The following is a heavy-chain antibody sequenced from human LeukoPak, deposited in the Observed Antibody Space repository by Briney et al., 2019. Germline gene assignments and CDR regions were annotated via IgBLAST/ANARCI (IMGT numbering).Heavy chain of an antibody. D-gene: IGHD2-2*03. J-gene: IGHJ4*02. V-gene: IGHV3-23*01. CDR1: GFTFSNYA. CDR2: ISGSGDNT. Sequence: GGSLRLSCAASGFTFSNYAMSWVRQAPGKGLEWVSAISGSGDNTYYADSVKGRFTVSRDNSKNTLYVQMKSLRAEDTAVYYCAKDSHWILFDDWGQGTLVTVSS. CDR3: AKDSHWILFDD.